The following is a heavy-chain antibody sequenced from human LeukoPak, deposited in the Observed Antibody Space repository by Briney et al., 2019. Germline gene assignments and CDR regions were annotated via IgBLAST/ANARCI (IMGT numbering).Heavy chain of an antibody. J-gene: IGHJ4*02. D-gene: IGHD6-19*01. CDR3: AKETMAVGGTRDS. V-gene: IGHV3-23*01. Sequence: PGGSLRLSCGASGFRFSSYAMSWVRQSPGKGLEWVSAIDNSGDYTYYADSLKGRFTISRDNSKNTLYLQMNSLRAEYTALYYCAKETMAVGGTRDSWGQGTLVIVSS. CDR1: GFRFSSYA. CDR2: IDNSGDYT.